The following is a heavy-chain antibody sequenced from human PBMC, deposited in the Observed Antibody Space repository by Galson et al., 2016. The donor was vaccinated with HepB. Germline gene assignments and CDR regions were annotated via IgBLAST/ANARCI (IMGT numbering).Heavy chain of an antibody. J-gene: IGHJ4*02. CDR2: FYSSENT. CDR3: ARDQHGSFFAY. D-gene: IGHD3-10*01. CDR1: GGSVSSGGYF. Sequence: LSLTCTVSGGSVSSGGYFWSWLRQPPGKGLEWIGYFYSSENTNYNPSLRSRVTISGDTSRNQFSLKLTSVTAADTAVYYCARDQHGSFFAYWGQGTLVTVSS. V-gene: IGHV4-61*08.